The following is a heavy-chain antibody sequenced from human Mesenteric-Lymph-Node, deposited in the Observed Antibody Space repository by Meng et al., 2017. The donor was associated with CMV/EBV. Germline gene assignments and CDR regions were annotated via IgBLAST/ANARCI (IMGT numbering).Heavy chain of an antibody. Sequence: SETLSLTCTVSGPSVTSGGYYWSWVRQPPGKGLEWIGYIYYSGNTNYNPSLRSRVSIFLDMSNNQFSLKLSSVTAADTAVYYCARVQQWLVLPDYWGQGTLVTVSS. CDR1: GPSVTSGGYY. V-gene: IGHV4-61*08. J-gene: IGHJ4*02. CDR2: IYYSGNT. CDR3: ARVQQWLVLPDY. D-gene: IGHD6-19*01.